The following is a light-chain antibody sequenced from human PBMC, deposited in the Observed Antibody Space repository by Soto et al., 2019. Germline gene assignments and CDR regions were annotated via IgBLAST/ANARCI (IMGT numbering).Light chain of an antibody. CDR2: DAS. CDR1: QDINKN. CDR3: QQYESLPLT. V-gene: IGKV1-33*01. Sequence: DIQIAQSPSSLSASVGERVTMTCQASQDINKNLIWYQQKPGKAPKLLIYDASDLGTGVPSRFSGSGSGTDFTFTISSLQPEDFATYYCQQYESLPLTFGQGTRLEIK. J-gene: IGKJ5*01.